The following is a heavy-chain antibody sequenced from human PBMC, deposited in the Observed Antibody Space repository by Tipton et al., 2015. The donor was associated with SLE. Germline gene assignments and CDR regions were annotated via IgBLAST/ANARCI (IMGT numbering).Heavy chain of an antibody. CDR2: LYCSGTT. J-gene: IGHJ5*02. CDR3: ARYHGVGRWFDP. CDR1: GGSISSNGYY. Sequence: TLSLTCTVSGGSISSNGYYWTWLRQHPGEGLEWLAYLYCSGTTYCNPSLQIRVLISVDTSQNQFSLNLISVTAAVTAVYYCARYHGVGRWFDPWGQGSLVTLSS. D-gene: IGHD2-8*01. V-gene: IGHV4-31*03.